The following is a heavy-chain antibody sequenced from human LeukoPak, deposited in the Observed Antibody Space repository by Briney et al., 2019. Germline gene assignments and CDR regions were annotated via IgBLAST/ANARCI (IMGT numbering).Heavy chain of an antibody. J-gene: IGHJ4*02. CDR2: ISGSGGST. Sequence: GGSLRLSCAASGFTFSSYAMSWVRQAPGKGLEWVSAISGSGGSTYYADSVKGRFTISRDNSKNTLYLQMNSLRAEDTAVYYCAKDLDCSSTSCYKDYWGQGALVTVSS. CDR1: GFTFSSYA. D-gene: IGHD2-2*02. CDR3: AKDLDCSSTSCYKDY. V-gene: IGHV3-23*01.